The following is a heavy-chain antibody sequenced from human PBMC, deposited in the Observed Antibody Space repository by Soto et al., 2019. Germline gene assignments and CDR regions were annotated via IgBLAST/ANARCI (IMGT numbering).Heavy chain of an antibody. CDR2: INTDGATS. CDR1: GFTFTGHW. Sequence: EVQLVESGGDLVQPGGSLRLSCAASGFTFTGHWMHWVRQVPGKGLEWVSRINTDGATSAYADSVKGRFTISRDNAKNTLYLQMNALRAVDTAVYYCAREAGYCSRTSCYRRAFDTWGQGTTVTVSS. J-gene: IGHJ3*02. D-gene: IGHD2-2*01. V-gene: IGHV3-74*03. CDR3: AREAGYCSRTSCYRRAFDT.